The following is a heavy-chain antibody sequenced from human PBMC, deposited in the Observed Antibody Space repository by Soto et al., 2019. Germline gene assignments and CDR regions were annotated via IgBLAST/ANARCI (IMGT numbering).Heavy chain of an antibody. Sequence: QVQLVESGGGVVQPGTSLRLSCAASGFTFSNYGMQWVRQAPGKGLEWVAVVSRDGFTKFYAGSVKGRFTISRDNSKNTLDLQVNRLRPEDTAVYYCVKEWHSDGYGAAFEVGGKETMVTVSS. CDR3: VKEWHSDGYGAAFEV. J-gene: IGHJ3*01. D-gene: IGHD5-18*01. CDR1: GFTFSNYG. CDR2: VSRDGFTK. V-gene: IGHV3-30*18.